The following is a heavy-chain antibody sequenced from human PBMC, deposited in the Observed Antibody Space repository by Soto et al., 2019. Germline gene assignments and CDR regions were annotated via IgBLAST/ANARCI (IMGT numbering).Heavy chain of an antibody. V-gene: IGHV4-59*01. D-gene: IGHD3-9*01. CDR2: IYYSGST. CDR1: GGSISSYY. Sequence: SETLSLTCTVSGGSISSYYWSWIRQPPGKGLEWIGYIYYSGSTNYNPSLKSRVTISVDTSKNQFSLKLSSVTAADTAVYYCARVLRDYDILTGYYTAFDYWGQGTLVTVSS. J-gene: IGHJ4*02. CDR3: ARVLRDYDILTGYYTAFDY.